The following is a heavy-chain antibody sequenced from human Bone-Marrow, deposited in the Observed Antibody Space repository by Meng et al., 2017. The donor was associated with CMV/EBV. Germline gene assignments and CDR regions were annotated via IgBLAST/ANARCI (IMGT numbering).Heavy chain of an antibody. CDR2: ISSSSSYI. J-gene: IGHJ4*01. CDR3: AGHLITTRAHDY. V-gene: IGHV3-21*01. CDR1: GFTFSTYS. D-gene: IGHD1-1*01. Sequence: GGSLRLSCAASGFTFSTYSINWVRQAPGKGLEWVSSISSSSSYIYYADSVKGRFTISRDNAKNSLYLQMNSLRAEDTAVYYCAGHLITTRAHDYWGHGTLVTVSS.